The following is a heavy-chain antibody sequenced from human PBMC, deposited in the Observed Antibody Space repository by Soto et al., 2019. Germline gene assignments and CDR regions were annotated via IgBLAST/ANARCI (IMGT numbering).Heavy chain of an antibody. CDR1: GGYISSGGYS. J-gene: IGHJ6*02. CDR3: ARVPDV. V-gene: IGHV4-30-2*01. CDR2: IYHSGST. Sequence: SETLSLTCAVSGGYISSGGYSWSWIRQPPGKGLEWIGYIYHSGSTYYNPSLKSRVTISVDRSKNQFSLKLSSVTAADTAVYYCARVPDVWGQGTTVTVSS.